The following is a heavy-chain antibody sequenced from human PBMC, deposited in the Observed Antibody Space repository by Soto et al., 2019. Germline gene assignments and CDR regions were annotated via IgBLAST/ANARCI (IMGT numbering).Heavy chain of an antibody. CDR2: ISSSSSYI. V-gene: IGHV3-21*01. CDR1: GFTFSTYS. J-gene: IGHJ4*02. CDR3: VRVGFAPRTIAS. D-gene: IGHD2-15*01. Sequence: PGGSLRLSCVASGFTFSTYSMNWVRQAPGKGLEWVSSISSSSSYIYYADSVKGRFTISRDNAKNSLYLQMNSLRDEDTAVYYCVRVGFAPRTIASWGQGTLVTVSS.